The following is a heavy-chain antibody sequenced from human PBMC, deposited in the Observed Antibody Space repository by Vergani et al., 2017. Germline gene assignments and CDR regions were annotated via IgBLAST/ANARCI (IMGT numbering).Heavy chain of an antibody. CDR2: ILGRWTA. CDR1: GASMSSVGYY. CDR3: ARGSSAAGYSGPDS. V-gene: IGHV4-61*02. Sequence: QVQLQESGPGLVKPSQTLSLTCTVSGASMSSVGYYWTWIRQSAGKRLEWIGDILGRWTANYNPSFQGRVSMSVATSKHQFSLTLSSVNATDTAVYYCARGSSAAGYSGPDSWGQGTRVTVSS. J-gene: IGHJ4*02. D-gene: IGHD1-26*01.